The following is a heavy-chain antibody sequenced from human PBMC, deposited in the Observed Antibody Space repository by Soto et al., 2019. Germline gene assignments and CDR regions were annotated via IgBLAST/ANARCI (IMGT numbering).Heavy chain of an antibody. D-gene: IGHD4-17*01. CDR3: ARVSHTVTNSLLLNWFDP. J-gene: IGHJ5*02. CDR2: ISSSSSYI. CDR1: GFTFSSYS. Sequence: GFLRLSCAASGFTFSSYSMNWVLQAPGKGLEWVSSISSSSSYIYYADSVKGRFTISRDNAKNSLYLQMNSLRAEDTAVYYCARVSHTVTNSLLLNWFDPWGQGTLVTVSS. V-gene: IGHV3-21*01.